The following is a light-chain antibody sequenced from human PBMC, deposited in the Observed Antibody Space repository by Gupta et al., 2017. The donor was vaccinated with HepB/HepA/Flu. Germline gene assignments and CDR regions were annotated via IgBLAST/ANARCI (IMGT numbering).Light chain of an antibody. J-gene: IGLJ2*01. CDR3: SSYTSSSTVV. V-gene: IGLV2-14*03. Sequence: ITISCTGTNSDVGGYNYVSWYQQHPGKAPKLMIYDVSKRPSGVSNRFSGSKSGNTASLTISGLQAEDEADYYCSSYTSSSTVVFGGGTKLTVL. CDR2: DVS. CDR1: NSDVGGYNY.